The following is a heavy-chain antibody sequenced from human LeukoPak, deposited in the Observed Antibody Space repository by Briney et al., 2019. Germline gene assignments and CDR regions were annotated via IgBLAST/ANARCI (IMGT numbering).Heavy chain of an antibody. D-gene: IGHD6-19*01. J-gene: IGHJ6*03. CDR2: IKSKTDGGTT. V-gene: IGHV3-15*01. CDR1: GFTFSNAW. Sequence: GGSLRLSXAASGFTFSNAWMSWVRQAPGKGLEWVGRIKSKTDGGTTDYAAPVKGRFTISRDDSKNTLYLQMNSLKTEDTAVYYCTTIAVAGTFYYYYYMDVWGKGTTVTVSS. CDR3: TTIAVAGTFYYYYYMDV.